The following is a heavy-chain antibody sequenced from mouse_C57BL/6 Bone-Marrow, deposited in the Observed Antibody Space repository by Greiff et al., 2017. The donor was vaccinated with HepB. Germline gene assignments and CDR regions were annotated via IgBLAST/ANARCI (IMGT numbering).Heavy chain of an antibody. CDR1: GYTFTSYG. D-gene: IGHD1-1*01. CDR3: IRTVVATDWYFDV. Sequence: QVQLKESGAELARPGASVKLSCKASGYTFTSYGISWVKQRTGQGLEWIGEIYPRSGNTYYNEKFKGKATLTADKSSSTAYMELRSLTSEDSAVYFCIRTVVATDWYFDVWGTGTTVTVSS. V-gene: IGHV1-81*01. J-gene: IGHJ1*03. CDR2: IYPRSGNT.